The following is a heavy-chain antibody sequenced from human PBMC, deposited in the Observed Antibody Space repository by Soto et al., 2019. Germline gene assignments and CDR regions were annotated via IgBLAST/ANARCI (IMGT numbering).Heavy chain of an antibody. D-gene: IGHD2-2*01. Sequence: SETLSLTCTVSGGSISSGDYYWSWIRQPPGKGLEWIGSIYYSGSTYYNPSLKSRVTISVDTSKNQFSLKLNSVTAADTAVYYFSNQQTTPDFYYRGQRTPLPVSA. CDR2: IYYSGST. CDR3: SNQQTTPDFYY. J-gene: IGHJ4*02. V-gene: IGHV4-30-4*01. CDR1: GGSISSGDYY.